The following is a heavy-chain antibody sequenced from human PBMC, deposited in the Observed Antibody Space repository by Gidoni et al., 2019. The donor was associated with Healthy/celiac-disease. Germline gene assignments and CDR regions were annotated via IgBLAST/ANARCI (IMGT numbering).Heavy chain of an antibody. D-gene: IGHD3-9*01. J-gene: IGHJ6*02. CDR2: INAGNGNT. Sequence: QVQLVQSGAEEKKPGASVKVSCKASGYTFTSYAMHWVRQAPGQRLEWMGWINAGNGNTKYSQKFQGRVTITRDTSASTAYMELSSLRSEDTAVYYCARSQVARLRYFEWLWYGMDVWGQGTTVTVSS. CDR3: ARSQVARLRYFEWLWYGMDV. CDR1: GYTFTSYA. V-gene: IGHV1-3*05.